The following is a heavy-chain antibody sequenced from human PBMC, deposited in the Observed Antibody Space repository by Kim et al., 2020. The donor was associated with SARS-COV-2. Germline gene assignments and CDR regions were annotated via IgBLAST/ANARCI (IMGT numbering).Heavy chain of an antibody. CDR2: IKYDGSST. J-gene: IGHJ6*02. Sequence: GGSLRLSCAASGFTFSNYWMHWVRQAPGKGLVWVSHIKYDGSSTGHADSVKGRFTISRDNAKNTLYLQMNSLGAEDTAVYYCARTRYYNGLDVWGQGTTV. V-gene: IGHV3-74*01. CDR3: ARTRYYNGLDV. CDR1: GFTFSNYW.